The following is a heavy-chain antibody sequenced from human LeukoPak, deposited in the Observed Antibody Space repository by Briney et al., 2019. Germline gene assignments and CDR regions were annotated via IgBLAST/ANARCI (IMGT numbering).Heavy chain of an antibody. CDR2: IKQDGSEK. Sequence: PGGSLRLSCAGSGFTFSSYWMTWVRQAPGKGLEWVANIKQDGSEKYYVDSVKGRFTISRDNAKNSLYLQMNSLRAEDTAVYYCAREGAYYYGSGSYYRGYAFDIWGQGTMVTVSS. CDR1: GFTFSSYW. D-gene: IGHD3-10*01. CDR3: AREGAYYYGSGSYYRGYAFDI. V-gene: IGHV3-7*03. J-gene: IGHJ3*02.